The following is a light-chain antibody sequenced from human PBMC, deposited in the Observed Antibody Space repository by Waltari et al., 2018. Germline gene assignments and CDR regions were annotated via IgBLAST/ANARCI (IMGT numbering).Light chain of an antibody. CDR2: DVS. J-gene: IGLJ2*01. CDR3: SSYTRRNTVI. V-gene: IGLV2-14*03. Sequence: WYQQHPGIAPKRLLYDVSDRPSGVSDRFSGSKSGKTASLTISGLQPEDAADYYCSSYTRRNTVIFGGGTKLTVV.